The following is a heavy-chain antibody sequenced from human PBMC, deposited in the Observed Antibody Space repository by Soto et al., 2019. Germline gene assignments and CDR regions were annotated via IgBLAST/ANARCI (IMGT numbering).Heavy chain of an antibody. V-gene: IGHV5-51*01. CDR3: ARQGRRGYCTNGVCYTNGMDV. Sequence: GESLKISCKGSGYSFTSYWIGWVRQMPGKGLEWMGIIYPGDSDTRYSPSFQGQVTISADKSISTAYLQWSSLKASDTAMYYCARQGRRGYCTNGVCYTNGMDVWGQGTTVTVSS. CDR1: GYSFTSYW. D-gene: IGHD2-8*01. CDR2: IYPGDSDT. J-gene: IGHJ6*02.